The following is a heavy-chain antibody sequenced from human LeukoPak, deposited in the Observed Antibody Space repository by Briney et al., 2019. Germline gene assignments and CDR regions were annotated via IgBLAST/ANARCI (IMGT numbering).Heavy chain of an antibody. CDR2: IIPIFGTA. CDR1: GGTFSSYA. D-gene: IGHD3-3*01. V-gene: IGHV1-69*01. CDR3: ASSPYYDFWSGIPGYFDY. Sequence: GSSVKVSCKASGGTFSSYAISWVRQAPGQGLEWMGGIIPIFGTANYAQKFQGRVTITADESTSTAYMELSSLRSEDTAVYYCASSPYYDFWSGIPGYFDYWDQGTLVTVSS. J-gene: IGHJ4*02.